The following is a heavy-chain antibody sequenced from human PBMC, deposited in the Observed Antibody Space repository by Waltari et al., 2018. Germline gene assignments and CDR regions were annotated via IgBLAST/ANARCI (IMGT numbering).Heavy chain of an antibody. J-gene: IGHJ5*02. V-gene: IGHV1-3*01. CDR3: ARLVRDIVVDGGNWFDP. Sequence: QVQLVQSGAEVKKPGASVKVSCKASGYTFTSYAMHWVRQAPGQRLEWMGWINAGNGNTKYSQKFQGRVTITRDTSASTAYMELSSLRSEDTAVYYCARLVRDIVVDGGNWFDPWGQGTLVTVSS. CDR1: GYTFTSYA. D-gene: IGHD2-2*01. CDR2: INAGNGNT.